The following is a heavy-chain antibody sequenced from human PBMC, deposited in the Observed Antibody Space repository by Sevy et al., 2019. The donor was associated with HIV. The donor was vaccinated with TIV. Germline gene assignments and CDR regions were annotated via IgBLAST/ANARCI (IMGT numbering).Heavy chain of an antibody. J-gene: IGHJ6*02. CDR2: IYHSGST. CDR3: AREVMVRGVRAERYYYYGMDV. CDR1: GYSISSGYY. Sequence: SETLSLTCAVSGYSISSGYYWGWIRQPPGKGLEWIGSIYHSGSTYYNASLKSRVTISVDTSKNQFSLNLSSVTAADTAEYYGAREVMVRGVRAERYYYYGMDVWGQGTTVTVSS. V-gene: IGHV4-38-2*02. D-gene: IGHD3-10*01.